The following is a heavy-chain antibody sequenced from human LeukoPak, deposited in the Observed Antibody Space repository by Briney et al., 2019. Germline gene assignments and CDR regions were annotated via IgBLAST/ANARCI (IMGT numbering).Heavy chain of an antibody. CDR3: ARTMVRGVMSEELDY. J-gene: IGHJ4*02. Sequence: GASVKVSCKASGYTFTSYGISWVRQAPGQGLEWMGWISAYNGNTNYAQKLQGRVTMTTDTSTSTAYMELRSLRSDDTAVYYCARTMVRGVMSEELDYWGQGTLVTVSS. CDR2: ISAYNGNT. D-gene: IGHD3-10*01. CDR1: GYTFTSYG. V-gene: IGHV1-18*01.